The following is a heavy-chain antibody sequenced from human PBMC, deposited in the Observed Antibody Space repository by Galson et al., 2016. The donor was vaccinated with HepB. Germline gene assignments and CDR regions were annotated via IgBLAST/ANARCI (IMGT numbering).Heavy chain of an antibody. CDR3: ARYYGWYDYYGMDV. Sequence: SLRLSCAASGFTFSDYYMTWIRQAPGKGLEWVSYISSSGSTIYYAASVRGRFTISRDNAKNSLYLQMNSLKAQDTAVYYCARYYGWYDYYGMDVWGQGTTVTVSS. J-gene: IGHJ6*02. D-gene: IGHD3-10*01. V-gene: IGHV3-11*04. CDR2: ISSSGSTI. CDR1: GFTFSDYY.